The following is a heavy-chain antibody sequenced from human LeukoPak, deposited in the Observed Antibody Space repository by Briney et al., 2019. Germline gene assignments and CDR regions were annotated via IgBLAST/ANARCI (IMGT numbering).Heavy chain of an antibody. D-gene: IGHD1-1*01. CDR3: ATGPNNWNDISLDY. CDR2: ISAYNGNT. V-gene: IGHV1-18*01. Sequence: ASVKVSCKASGYTFTSYGISWVRQAPGQGLEWMGWISAYNGNTNYAQKLQGRVTMTTDTSTSTAYMELSSLRSEDTAVYYCATGPNNWNDISLDYWGQGTLVTVSS. J-gene: IGHJ4*02. CDR1: GYTFTSYG.